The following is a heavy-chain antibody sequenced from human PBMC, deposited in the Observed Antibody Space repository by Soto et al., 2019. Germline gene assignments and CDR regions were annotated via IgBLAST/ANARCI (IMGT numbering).Heavy chain of an antibody. D-gene: IGHD3-16*02. J-gene: IGHJ4*02. CDR3: AREVITFGGVIVKGFFDY. CDR2: IYHSGST. V-gene: IGHV4-4*02. Sequence: RSLTCAVSGGSISSSNWWSWVRQPPGKGLEWIGEIYHSGSTNYNPSLKSRVTISVDKSKNQFSLKLSSVTAADTAVYYCAREVITFGGVIVKGFFDYWGQGTLVTVSS. CDR1: GGSISSSNW.